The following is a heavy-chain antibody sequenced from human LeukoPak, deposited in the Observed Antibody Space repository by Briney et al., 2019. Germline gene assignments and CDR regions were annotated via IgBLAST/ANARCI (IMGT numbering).Heavy chain of an antibody. Sequence: GASVKVSCKASGGTFSSYAISWVRQAPGQGLEWMGRIIPILGIANYAQKFQGRVTITADKSTSTAYMELSSLRSEDTAVYYCAREPIVGATRQGFDYWGQGTLVTVSS. CDR3: AREPIVGATRQGFDY. CDR1: GGTFSSYA. J-gene: IGHJ4*02. CDR2: IIPILGIA. V-gene: IGHV1-69*04. D-gene: IGHD1-26*01.